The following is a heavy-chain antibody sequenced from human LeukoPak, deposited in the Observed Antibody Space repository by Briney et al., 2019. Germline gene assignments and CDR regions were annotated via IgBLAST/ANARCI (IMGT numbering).Heavy chain of an antibody. CDR1: GFTFRGYN. D-gene: IGHD5-18*01. CDR2: ISSSSSYI. J-gene: IGHJ4*02. V-gene: IGHV3-21*01. Sequence: PGRSLRLSCAASGFTFRGYNLNWVRQAPGKGLEWVSAISSSSSYIYYADSVKGRFTISRDNAKNSLYLQMNSLRAEDTAVYYCARDGFSYGPGAAMGYWGQGTLVTVSS. CDR3: ARDGFSYGPGAAMGY.